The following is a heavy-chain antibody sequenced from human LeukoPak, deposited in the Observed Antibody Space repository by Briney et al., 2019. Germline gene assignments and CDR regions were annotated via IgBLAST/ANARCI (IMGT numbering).Heavy chain of an antibody. Sequence: ASVKVSCKASGYTFTEYYMHWVRQAPGEGLEWMGRIIPNSGGTNYAQKFQGRVTMTRDTSISTAYMELSSLRSDDTAMYYCARSYSGFGYALQDYWGQGTLVTVSS. CDR1: GYTFTEYY. CDR2: IIPNSGGT. D-gene: IGHD1-26*01. V-gene: IGHV1-2*02. CDR3: ARSYSGFGYALQDY. J-gene: IGHJ4*02.